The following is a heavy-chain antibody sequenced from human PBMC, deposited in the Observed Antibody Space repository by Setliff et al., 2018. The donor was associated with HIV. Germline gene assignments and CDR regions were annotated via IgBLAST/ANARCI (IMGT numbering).Heavy chain of an antibody. CDR1: GDSISSYY. CDR2: IYYSGST. V-gene: IGHV4-59*12. D-gene: IGHD5-12*01. CDR3: ARGRKRDGYNFYYYYMDV. J-gene: IGHJ6*03. Sequence: SETLSLTCTVSGDSISSYYWSWIRQPPGKGLEWIGYIYYSGSTNYNPSLKSRVTISVDTSKNQFSLKLSSVTAADTAVYYCARGRKRDGYNFYYYYMDVWDKGTTVTVSS.